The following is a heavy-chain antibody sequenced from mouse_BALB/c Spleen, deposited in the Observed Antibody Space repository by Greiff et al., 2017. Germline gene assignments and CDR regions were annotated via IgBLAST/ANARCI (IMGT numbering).Heavy chain of an antibody. CDR3: ARENSSYVRGAMDY. Sequence: ESGPGLVKPSQSLSLTCSVTGYSITSGYYWNWIRQFPGNKLEWMGYISYDGSNNYNPSLKNRISITRDTSKNQFFLKLNSVTTEDTATYYCARENSSYVRGAMDYWGQGTSVTVSS. D-gene: IGHD1-1*01. J-gene: IGHJ4*01. V-gene: IGHV3-6*02. CDR1: GYSITSGYY. CDR2: ISYDGSN.